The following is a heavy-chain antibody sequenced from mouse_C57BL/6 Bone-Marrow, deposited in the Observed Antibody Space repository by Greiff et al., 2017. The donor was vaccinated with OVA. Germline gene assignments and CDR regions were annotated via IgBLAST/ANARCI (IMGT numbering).Heavy chain of an antibody. CDR1: GYTFTSYW. CDR2: IYPGSGST. Sequence: QVQLQQPGAELVKPGASVKMSCKASGYTFTSYWITWVKQRPGQGLEWIGDIYPGSGSTNYNEKFKSKATLTVDTSSSTAYMQLSSLTSEDSAVYYRAREGAYDGYFPWFAYWGQGTLVTVSA. D-gene: IGHD2-3*01. J-gene: IGHJ3*01. V-gene: IGHV1-55*01. CDR3: AREGAYDGYFPWFAY.